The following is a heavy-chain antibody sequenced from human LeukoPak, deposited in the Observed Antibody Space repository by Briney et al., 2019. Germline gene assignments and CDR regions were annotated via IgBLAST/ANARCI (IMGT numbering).Heavy chain of an antibody. J-gene: IGHJ3*02. CDR1: GFTFSSYA. CDR2: ISGSGGST. V-gene: IGHV3-23*01. Sequence: GGSLRLSCAASGFTFSSYAMSWVRQAPGKGLEWVSAISGSGGSTYYADSVKGRFTISRDNAKNSLYLQMNSLRAEDTAVYYCARDLPGGVTIFGVVAWIYAFDIWGQGTMVTVSS. D-gene: IGHD3-3*01. CDR3: ARDLPGGVTIFGVVAWIYAFDI.